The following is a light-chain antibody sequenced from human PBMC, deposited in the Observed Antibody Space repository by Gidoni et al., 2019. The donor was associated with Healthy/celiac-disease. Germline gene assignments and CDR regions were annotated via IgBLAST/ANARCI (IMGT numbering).Light chain of an antibody. CDR1: QSLLHSNGYNY. CDR2: LGS. CDR3: MQDIKTPKT. Sequence: DIVMTQSLLSLPVTPGEPASISCRSSQSLLHSNGYNYLDWYLQKPGQSPQLLIYLGSNRASGVPDRFSGSGSGTDFTLKISRVEAEDVGVYYCMQDIKTPKTFGQGTKLEIK. J-gene: IGKJ2*01. V-gene: IGKV2-28*01.